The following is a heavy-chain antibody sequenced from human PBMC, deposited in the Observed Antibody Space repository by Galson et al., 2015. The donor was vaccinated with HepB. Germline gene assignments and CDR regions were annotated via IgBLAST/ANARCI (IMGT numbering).Heavy chain of an antibody. CDR1: GFTFTTYA. J-gene: IGHJ6*02. Sequence: SLRLSCAASGFTFTTYAMNWVRQAPGKGLEWVSRISGSGGSTYYADSVKGRFTISRDNSKSTLYLQMNSLRVDDTAVYFCAKAGCGDTCYYAMDVWGQGTAVTVSS. CDR2: ISGSGGST. D-gene: IGHD2-21*01. V-gene: IGHV3-23*01. CDR3: AKAGCGDTCYYAMDV.